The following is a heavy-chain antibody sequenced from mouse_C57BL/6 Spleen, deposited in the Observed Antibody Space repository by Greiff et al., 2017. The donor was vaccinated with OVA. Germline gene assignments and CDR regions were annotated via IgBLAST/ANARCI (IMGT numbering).Heavy chain of an antibody. CDR3: TRRDYYGNYRWYFDV. CDR1: GYTFTDYE. Sequence: QVQLQQSGAELVRPGASVTLSCKASGYTFTDYEMHWVKQTPVHGLEWIGAIDPETGGTAYNQKFKGKAILTAYKSSSTAYMELRSLTSEDSAVYYCTRRDYYGNYRWYFDVWGTGTTVTVSS. CDR2: IDPETGGT. J-gene: IGHJ1*03. V-gene: IGHV1-15*01. D-gene: IGHD2-1*01.